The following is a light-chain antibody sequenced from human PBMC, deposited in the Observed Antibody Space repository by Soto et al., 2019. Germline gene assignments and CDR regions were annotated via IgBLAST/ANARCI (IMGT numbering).Light chain of an antibody. CDR3: QQYGTSPGT. J-gene: IGKJ1*01. Sequence: DVVMTQSPLSLPVTLGQPASISCRSSQSLVDSDGNTYLNWFQLRPGQSPRRLIYGAFSRATGIPDRFSGSRSGTDFTLTISRLEPEDFAVYYCQQYGTSPGTFGQGTKVEIK. V-gene: IGKV2-30*01. CDR1: QSLVDSDGNTY. CDR2: GAF.